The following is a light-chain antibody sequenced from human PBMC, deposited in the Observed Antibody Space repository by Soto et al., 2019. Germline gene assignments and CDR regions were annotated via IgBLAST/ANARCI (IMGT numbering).Light chain of an antibody. CDR2: KAS. V-gene: IGKV1-5*03. CDR3: QHYNSYSEA. CDR1: QTISSW. Sequence: DIQITQSPSTLSGSVGDRVTITCRASQTISSWLAWYQQKPGKAPKLLIYKASTLKSGVPSRFSGSGSGTEFTLTISSLQPDDFATYYCQHYNSYSEAFGLGTKGISN. J-gene: IGKJ1*01.